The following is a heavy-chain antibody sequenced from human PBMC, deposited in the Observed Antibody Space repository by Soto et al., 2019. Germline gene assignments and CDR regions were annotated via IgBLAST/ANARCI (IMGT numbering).Heavy chain of an antibody. J-gene: IGHJ6*02. CDR2: ISYDGSNK. CDR3: GKTGPYYDFWSGYRDYYYYGMDV. CDR1: GFTFSSYG. V-gene: IGHV3-30*18. D-gene: IGHD3-3*01. Sequence: PGGSLRLSCAASGFTFSSYGMHWVRQAPGKGLEWVAVISYDGSNKYYADSVKGRFTISRDNSKNTLYLQMNSLRAEDTAVYYCGKTGPYYDFWSGYRDYYYYGMDVWGQGTTVTVSS.